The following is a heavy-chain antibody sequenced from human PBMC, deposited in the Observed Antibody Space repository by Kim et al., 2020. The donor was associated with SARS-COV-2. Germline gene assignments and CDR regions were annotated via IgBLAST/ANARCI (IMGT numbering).Heavy chain of an antibody. Sequence: SKIYYGDALKGRFTIARDNAKNALYLQINSLRAEDTAVYYCARLITAAHDYWGQGTLVTVSS. CDR2: SKI. V-gene: IGHV3-11*01. CDR3: ARLITAAHDY. J-gene: IGHJ4*02. D-gene: IGHD3-10*01.